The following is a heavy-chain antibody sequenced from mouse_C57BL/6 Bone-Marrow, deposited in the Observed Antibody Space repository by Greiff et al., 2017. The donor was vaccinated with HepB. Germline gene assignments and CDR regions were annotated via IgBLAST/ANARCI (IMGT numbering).Heavy chain of an antibody. CDR3: ARRGSNYAMDY. Sequence: QVQLQQPGAELVRPGSSVKLSCKASGYTFTSYWMDWVKLRPGQGLEWIGNIYPSDSETHYNQKFKDKATLTVDKSSSTAYMQLSSLTSEDSAVYYCARRGSNYAMDYWGQGTSVTVSS. CDR1: GYTFTSYW. CDR2: IYPSDSET. D-gene: IGHD1-1*01. V-gene: IGHV1-61*01. J-gene: IGHJ4*01.